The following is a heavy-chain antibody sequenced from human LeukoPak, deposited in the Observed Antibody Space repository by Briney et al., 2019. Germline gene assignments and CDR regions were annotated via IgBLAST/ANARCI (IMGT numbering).Heavy chain of an antibody. CDR3: ASVLRGRATIVSDY. CDR2: IYYGGST. D-gene: IGHD5-12*01. CDR1: GGSISSGGYY. J-gene: IGHJ4*02. V-gene: IGHV4-31*03. Sequence: SQTLSLTCTVSGGSISSGGYYWSWIRQHPGKGLEWIGYIYYGGSTYYNPSLKSRVTISVDTSKNQFSLKLSSVTAADTAVYYCASVLRGRATIVSDYWGQGTLVTVSS.